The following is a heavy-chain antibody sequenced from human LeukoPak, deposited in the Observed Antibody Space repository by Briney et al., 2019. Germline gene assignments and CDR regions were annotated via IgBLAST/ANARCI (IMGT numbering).Heavy chain of an antibody. CDR2: IYSGGNT. V-gene: IGHV3-53*01. Sequence: PGGSLRLSCAASGFTVSSNYMSWVRQAPGKGLEWVSVIYSGGNTYYADSVKGRFTISRDESKNTVYLQMNSLTGADTAIYYCARDFVGSTYGYSFWYLDLWGRGTPVTVSS. J-gene: IGHJ2*01. CDR3: ARDFVGSTYGYSFWYLDL. CDR1: GFTVSSNY. D-gene: IGHD5-18*01.